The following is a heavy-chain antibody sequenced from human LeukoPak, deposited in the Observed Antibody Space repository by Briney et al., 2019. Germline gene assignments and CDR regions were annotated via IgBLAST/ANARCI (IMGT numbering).Heavy chain of an antibody. CDR3: AKGGRSRYCSSTSCYIYYFDY. V-gene: IGHV3-23*01. D-gene: IGHD2-2*02. J-gene: IGHJ4*02. CDR1: GFTFSSYA. CDR2: ISGSGGST. Sequence: PGGSLRLSCAASGFTFSSYAMSWVRQAPGKGLEWVSAISGSGGSTYYADSVKGRFTISRDNSKNTLYLQMNSLRAEDTAVYYCAKGGRSRYCSSTSCYIYYFDYWGQGTLVTVSS.